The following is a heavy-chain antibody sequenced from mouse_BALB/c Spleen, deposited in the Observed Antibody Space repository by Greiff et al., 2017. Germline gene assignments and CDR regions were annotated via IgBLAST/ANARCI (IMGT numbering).Heavy chain of an antibody. J-gene: IGHJ2*01. CDR1: GYTFTSYW. Sequence: VQLQQSGAELAKPGASVKMSCKASGYTFTSYWMHWVKQRPGQGLEWIGYINPSTGYTEYNQKFKDKATLTADKSSSTAYMQLSSLTSEDSAVYYCAREDPCSNDYWGQGTTLTVSS. CDR2: INPSTGYT. CDR3: AREDPCSNDY. V-gene: IGHV1-7*01.